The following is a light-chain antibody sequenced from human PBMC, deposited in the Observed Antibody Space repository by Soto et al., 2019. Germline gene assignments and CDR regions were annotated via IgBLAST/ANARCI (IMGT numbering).Light chain of an antibody. J-gene: IGLJ1*01. V-gene: IGLV2-23*02. CDR3: CSYAGSNNTFYV. Sequence: QSALTQPASVSGSPGQSTTISCTGASSDVGSYNLVSWYQQHPGKAPKLVIYEVNKRPSGVSNRFSGSKSGNTASLTISGLQAEDEADYYCCSYAGSNNTFYVFGTGTKVTVL. CDR1: SSDVGSYNL. CDR2: EVN.